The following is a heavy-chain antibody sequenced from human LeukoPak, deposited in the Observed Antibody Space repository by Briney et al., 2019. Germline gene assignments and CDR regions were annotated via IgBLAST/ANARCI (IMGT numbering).Heavy chain of an antibody. Sequence: GGSLRLSCAASGFTFSSYAMSWVRQAPGKGLEWGSAISGSGGSTYYADSVKGRFSISRDNSKNTLYLQMNSLRAEDTAVYYCAKGYSNPFCFDYWGQGTLVTVSS. CDR2: ISGSGGST. CDR3: AKGYSNPFCFDY. D-gene: IGHD4-11*01. CDR1: GFTFSSYA. J-gene: IGHJ4*02. V-gene: IGHV3-23*01.